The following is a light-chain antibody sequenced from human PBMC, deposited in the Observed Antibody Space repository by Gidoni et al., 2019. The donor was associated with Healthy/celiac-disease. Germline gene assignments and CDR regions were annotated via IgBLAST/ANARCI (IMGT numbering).Light chain of an antibody. Sequence: EIVMTQSPATLSLSPGERATLSCRASQSVGRNFAWYQQKPGQAPRLLIYGASTRATGIPARFSGSGSGTEFTLTIGSLQSEDFAVYYCQQYNNWPPLTFGGGTKVEIK. V-gene: IGKV3-15*01. J-gene: IGKJ4*01. CDR3: QQYNNWPPLT. CDR2: GAS. CDR1: QSVGRN.